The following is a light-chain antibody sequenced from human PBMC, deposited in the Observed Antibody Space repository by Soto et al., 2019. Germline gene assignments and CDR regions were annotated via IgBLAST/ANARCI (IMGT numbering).Light chain of an antibody. Sequence: IQMTQSPSALCASGGDRVTMTCRASKNISSWLAWYQQKPGKAPKILIYAASSLQSGVPSRFRGSRSGTDFTLPISSLQPEDVSTYYCLQDYNYPRTFGQGTQVDIK. CDR1: KNISSW. J-gene: IGKJ1*01. V-gene: IGKV1-6*01. CDR3: LQDYNYPRT. CDR2: AAS.